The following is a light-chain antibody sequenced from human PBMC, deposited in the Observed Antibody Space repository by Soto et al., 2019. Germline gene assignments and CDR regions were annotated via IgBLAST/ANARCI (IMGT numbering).Light chain of an antibody. V-gene: IGKV3-11*01. CDR3: QQYGSSPTT. CDR1: QYITIY. J-gene: IGKJ5*01. Sequence: EVVLRQSPATLSLYTGERATLSCRASQYITIYLAWYQQKPGQAPRLLIYDASNRATGIPARFSGSGSGTDFTLTISSLEPEDFAVYYCQQYGSSPTTFAQGTRLEI. CDR2: DAS.